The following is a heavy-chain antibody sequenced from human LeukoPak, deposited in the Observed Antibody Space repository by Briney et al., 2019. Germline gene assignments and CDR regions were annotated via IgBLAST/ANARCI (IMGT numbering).Heavy chain of an antibody. CDR2: IYYSGST. Sequence: KPSETLSPTCTVSGGSISSYYWSWIRQPPGKGLEWIGYIYYSGSTNYNPSLKSRVTISVDTSKNQFSLKLSSVTAADTAVYYCARERSGSYRHYYFDYWGQGTLVTVSS. J-gene: IGHJ4*02. V-gene: IGHV4-59*01. CDR3: ARERSGSYRHYYFDY. D-gene: IGHD1-26*01. CDR1: GGSISSYY.